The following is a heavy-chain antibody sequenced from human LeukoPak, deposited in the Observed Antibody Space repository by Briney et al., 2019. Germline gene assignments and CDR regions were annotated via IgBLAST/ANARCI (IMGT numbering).Heavy chain of an antibody. CDR2: IGTAGDT. J-gene: IGHJ5*02. CDR1: GFTFSSYD. D-gene: IGHD3-22*01. V-gene: IGHV3-13*01. Sequence: GGSLRLSCAASGFTFSSYDMHWVRQATGKGLEWVSAIGTAGDTYYPGSVKGRFTISRDNSKNTLYLQMNSLRAEDTAVYYCARSMIVVVSDWFDPWGQGTLVTVSS. CDR3: ARSMIVVVSDWFDP.